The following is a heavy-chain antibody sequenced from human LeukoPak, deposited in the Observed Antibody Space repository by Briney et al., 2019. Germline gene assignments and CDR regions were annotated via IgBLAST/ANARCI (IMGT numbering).Heavy chain of an antibody. CDR3: ARRSSSWLFDY. Sequence: PSETLSLTCTVSGGSISSYYWSWIRRPPGKGLEWIGYIYTSGSTNYNPSLKSRVTISVDTSKNQFFLKLSSVTAADTAVYYCARRSSSWLFDYWGQGTLVTVSS. CDR1: GGSISSYY. D-gene: IGHD6-13*01. J-gene: IGHJ4*02. CDR2: IYTSGST. V-gene: IGHV4-4*09.